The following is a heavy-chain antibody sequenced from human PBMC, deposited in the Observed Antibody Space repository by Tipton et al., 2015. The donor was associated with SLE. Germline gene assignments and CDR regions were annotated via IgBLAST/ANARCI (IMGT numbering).Heavy chain of an antibody. V-gene: IGHV4-34*01. CDR2: INHSGST. Sequence: TLSLTCAVYGGSFSGYYWSWIRQPPGKGLEWIGEINHSGSTNYNPSLKSRVTISVDTSKNQFSRKLSSVTAADTAVYYCVRGGREWLAVRYYMDVWGKGTTVTVSS. CDR3: VRGGREWLAVRYYMDV. D-gene: IGHD6-19*01. CDR1: GGSFSGYY. J-gene: IGHJ6*03.